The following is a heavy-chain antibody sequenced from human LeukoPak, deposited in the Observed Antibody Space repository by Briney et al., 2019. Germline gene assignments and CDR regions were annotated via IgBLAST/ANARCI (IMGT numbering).Heavy chain of an antibody. CDR2: ISTTSSYI. V-gene: IGHV3-21*01. Sequence: GGSLRLSCAASGFTFSSYNMNWVRQAPGKGLEWVSSISTTSSYIYYADSVKGRFTISRDNAKNSLYLQMNSLRAEDTAVYYCARDKEVTGTTRGIFDIWGQGTMVTVSS. D-gene: IGHD1-20*01. CDR3: ARDKEVTGTTRGIFDI. J-gene: IGHJ3*02. CDR1: GFTFSSYN.